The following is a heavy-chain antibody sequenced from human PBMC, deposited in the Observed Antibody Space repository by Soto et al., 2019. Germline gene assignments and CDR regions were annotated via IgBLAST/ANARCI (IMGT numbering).Heavy chain of an antibody. D-gene: IGHD3-3*01. Sequence: SETLSLTCAVYGGSFSGYYWIWIRQPPGKGLEWIGEINHSGSTNYNPSLKSRVTISVDTSKNQFSLKLSSVTAADTAVYYYAREYCSSTSCPYYDFWSGYSAYYYMDVWGKGTTVTVSS. V-gene: IGHV4-34*01. J-gene: IGHJ6*03. CDR3: AREYCSSTSCPYYDFWSGYSAYYYMDV. CDR2: INHSGST. CDR1: GGSFSGYY.